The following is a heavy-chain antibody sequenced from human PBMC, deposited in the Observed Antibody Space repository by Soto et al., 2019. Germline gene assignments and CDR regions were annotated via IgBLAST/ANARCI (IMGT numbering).Heavy chain of an antibody. CDR1: GFTFSAYW. CDR3: TRVGATWMDV. CDR2: IKDDGDGA. D-gene: IGHD1-26*01. V-gene: IGHV3-74*01. Sequence: EVQLVESGGGLVQPGGSLRLSCAASGFTFSAYWMHWVRQAPGKGLVWVSRIKDDGDGANHADSVQGRFTISRDNAKNTLYLQMNSLRPEDTAVYYCTRVGATWMDVWGQGTTVTVSS. J-gene: IGHJ6*02.